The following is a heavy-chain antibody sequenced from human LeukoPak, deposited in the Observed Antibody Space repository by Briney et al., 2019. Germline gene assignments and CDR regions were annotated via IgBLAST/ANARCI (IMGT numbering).Heavy chain of an antibody. CDR1: GYTFTSYG. Sequence: ASVKVSCKASGYTFTSYGISWVRQAPGQGLEWMGWINTNTGNPTYAQGFTGRFVFSLDTSVSTAYLQISSLKAEDTAVYYCARDSTYYDILTGYAFDYWGQGTLVTVSS. CDR2: INTNTGNP. J-gene: IGHJ4*02. D-gene: IGHD3-9*01. V-gene: IGHV7-4-1*02. CDR3: ARDSTYYDILTGYAFDY.